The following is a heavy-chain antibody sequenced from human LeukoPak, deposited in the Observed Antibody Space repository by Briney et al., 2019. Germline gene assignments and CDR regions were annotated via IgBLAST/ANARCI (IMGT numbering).Heavy chain of an antibody. V-gene: IGHV3-15*01. CDR3: TTDYYYDSSGYYGSFDY. CDR2: IKSKTDGGTT. D-gene: IGHD3-22*01. J-gene: IGHJ4*02. CDR1: GFTFSSYW. Sequence: GGSLRLSCAASGFTFSSYWMSWVRQAPGKGLEWVGRIKSKTDGGTTDYAAPVKGRFTISRDDSKNTLYLQMNSLKTEDTAVYYCTTDYYYDSSGYYGSFDYWGQGTLVTVSS.